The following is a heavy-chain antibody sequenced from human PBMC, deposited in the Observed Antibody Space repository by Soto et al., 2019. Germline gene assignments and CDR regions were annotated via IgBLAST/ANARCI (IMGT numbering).Heavy chain of an antibody. CDR1: GFTFSDYW. CDR2: IKKDESKK. D-gene: IGHD3-22*01. CDR3: AREVSPGSGPYYLDAFDM. Sequence: EVQLVESGGGLVQPGESLRLSCAASGFTFSDYWMTWVRQAPGKGLERVANIKKDESKKSYLDSVRGRFTISRDNARNSLYLQMDSLRAQDTALYYCAREVSPGSGPYYLDAFDMCGQGTMVTVSS. J-gene: IGHJ3*02. V-gene: IGHV3-7*05.